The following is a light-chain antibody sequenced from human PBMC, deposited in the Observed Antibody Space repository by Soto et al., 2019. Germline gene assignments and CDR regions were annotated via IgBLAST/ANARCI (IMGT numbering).Light chain of an antibody. J-gene: IGKJ4*01. CDR2: GES. Sequence: ERVMTQSPATLSVSPGERATISCRASQSVSSHLAWFPQKPGQPTRVLIYGESTSATGVPARFTGSGAGTEFTLTISSLQPEDFAVYYCQQSINWPITFGGGTKLEI. CDR3: QQSINWPIT. V-gene: IGKV3-15*01. CDR1: QSVSSH.